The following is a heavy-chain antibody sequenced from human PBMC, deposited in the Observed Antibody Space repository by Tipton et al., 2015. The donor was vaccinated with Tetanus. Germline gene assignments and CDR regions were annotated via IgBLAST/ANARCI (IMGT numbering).Heavy chain of an antibody. CDR2: IFHSGST. CDR1: GGSMSNNY. V-gene: IGHV4-59*01. J-gene: IGHJ4*02. D-gene: IGHD6-13*01. CDR3: AGVTAQRTELYFDH. Sequence: TLSLTCTVSGGSMSNNYWSWIRQPPGKGLEWIAYIFHSGSTNYSPSLKSRVAISMDTSKNQISQKLSSVTAADTAVYFCAGVTAQRTELYFDHWGQGTLVTVSS.